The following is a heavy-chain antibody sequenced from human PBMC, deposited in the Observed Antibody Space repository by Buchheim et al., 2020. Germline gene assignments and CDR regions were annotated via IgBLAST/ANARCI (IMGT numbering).Heavy chain of an antibody. D-gene: IGHD6-19*01. CDR2: INSDGSST. CDR3: ARGRGSSSGWQYFDY. J-gene: IGHJ4*02. V-gene: IGHV3-74*01. Sequence: EVHLLESGGALVQPGGSLRLSCAASGFTLSSYWMHWVRQAPGKGLVWVSRINSDGSSTSYADSVKGRFTISRDNAKNTLYLQMNSLRAEDMAVYYCARGRGSSSGWQYFDYWGQGTL. CDR1: GFTLSSYW.